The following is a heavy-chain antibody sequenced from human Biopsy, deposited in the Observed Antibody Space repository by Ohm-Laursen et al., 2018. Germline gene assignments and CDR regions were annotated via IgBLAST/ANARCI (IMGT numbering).Heavy chain of an antibody. Sequence: SQTLSLTCTVSDASASSGRYYWTWIRQPPRKPLEWIGYFYSSGSTRYNPSLERRLSISMDTSKNEVSLRLTSMTAADSAVYFCARAPADQYAARNYYSSHAFDMWGQGTKVTVSS. CDR3: ARAPADQYAARNYYSSHAFDM. V-gene: IGHV4-61*01. J-gene: IGHJ3*02. D-gene: IGHD3-10*01. CDR2: FYSSGST. CDR1: DASASSGRYY.